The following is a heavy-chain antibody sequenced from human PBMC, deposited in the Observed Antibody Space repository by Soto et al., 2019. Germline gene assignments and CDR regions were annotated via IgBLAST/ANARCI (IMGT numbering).Heavy chain of an antibody. CDR2: VSGGGDT. CDR3: AKKFIPSPPQGGFDF. D-gene: IGHD3-16*01. V-gene: IGHV3-23*01. J-gene: IGHJ4*02. Sequence: VQLLESGGGLVQPGGSLRLSCAASGFTFNLYAMRWVRQAPGKGLQWVSTVSGGGDTYYADSVKGRFTISRDNSKSTLYLQMNSLRAEDTAIYFCAKKFIPSPPQGGFDFWGQGTLVTVSS. CDR1: GFTFNLYA.